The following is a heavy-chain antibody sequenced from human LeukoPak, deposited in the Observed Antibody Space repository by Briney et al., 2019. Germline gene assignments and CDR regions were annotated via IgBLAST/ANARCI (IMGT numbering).Heavy chain of an antibody. D-gene: IGHD1-26*01. V-gene: IGHV3-23*01. CDR3: AKEEGSYYGTYFDY. CDR1: GFTFRNYA. CDR2: INGGGTRT. Sequence: GGSLRLSCAASGFTFRNYAMTWVRQAPGKGLEWVSTINGGGTRTYYADSVKGRFTISRDNSKNTLYLQMDSLRAEDTAVYYCAKEEGSYYGTYFDYWGQGTLVTVSS. J-gene: IGHJ4*02.